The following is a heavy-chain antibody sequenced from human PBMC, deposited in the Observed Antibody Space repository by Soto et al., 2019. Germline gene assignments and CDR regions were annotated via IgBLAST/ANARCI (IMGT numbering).Heavy chain of an antibody. Sequence: SGPTLVKPTQTLTLTCTFSGFSLSTSGVGVGWIRQPPGKALEWLALIYWDDDKRYSPSLKSRLTITKDTSKNQVVLTMTNMDPVDTATYYCAHSNGPFGGVIVTAAEYFQHWGQGTLVTVSS. D-gene: IGHD3-16*02. CDR2: IYWDDDK. J-gene: IGHJ1*01. CDR3: AHSNGPFGGVIVTAAEYFQH. V-gene: IGHV2-5*02. CDR1: GFSLSTSGVG.